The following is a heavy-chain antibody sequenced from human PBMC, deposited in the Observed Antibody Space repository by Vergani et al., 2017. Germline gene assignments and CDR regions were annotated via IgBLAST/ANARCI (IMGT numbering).Heavy chain of an antibody. D-gene: IGHD4-17*01. V-gene: IGHV3-48*04. CDR3: ARDRGYGDYVKDSYGMDV. CDR2: ISSSSSTI. CDR1: GFTFSSYS. J-gene: IGHJ6*02. Sequence: EVQLVESGGGLVQPGGSLRLSCAASGFTFSSYSMNWVRQAPGKGLEWVSYISSSSSTIYYADSVQGRFTISRDNAKNSLYLQMNSLRAEDTAGYYCARDRGYGDYVKDSYGMDVWGQGTTVTVSS.